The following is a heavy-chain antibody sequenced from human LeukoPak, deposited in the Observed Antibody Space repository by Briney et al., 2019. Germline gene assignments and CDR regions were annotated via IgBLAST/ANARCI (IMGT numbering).Heavy chain of an antibody. CDR1: GYSISSGYY. V-gene: IGHV4-38-2*02. CDR2: IYHSGSA. CDR3: ARGRPGGD. J-gene: IGHJ4*02. D-gene: IGHD6-6*01. Sequence: PSETLSLTCTVSGYSISSGYYWGWIRQPPGKGLEWIGSIYHSGSAYYNPSLKSRVTISVDKSKNQFSLKLSSVTAADTAVYYCARGRPGGDWGQGTLVTVSS.